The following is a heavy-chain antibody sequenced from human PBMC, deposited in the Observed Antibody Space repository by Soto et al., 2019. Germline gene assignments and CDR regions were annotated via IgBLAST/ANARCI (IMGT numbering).Heavy chain of an antibody. CDR2: IYYSGST. V-gene: IGHV4-59*01. D-gene: IGHD5-12*01. Sequence: PSETLSLTCTVSGGSISSYYWSWIRQPPGKGLEWIGYIYYSGSTNYNPSLKSRVTISVDTSKNQFSLKLSSVTAADTAVYYCARDPSGYAGFFDYWGQGTLVTVSS. CDR3: ARDPSGYAGFFDY. CDR1: GGSISSYY. J-gene: IGHJ4*02.